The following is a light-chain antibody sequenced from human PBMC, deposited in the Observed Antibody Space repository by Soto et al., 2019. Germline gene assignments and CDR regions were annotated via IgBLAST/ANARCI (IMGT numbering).Light chain of an antibody. CDR3: QQYDNSPLT. CDR1: QSLSRNY. V-gene: IGKV3-20*01. J-gene: IGKJ1*01. CDR2: TAS. Sequence: EIVLTQSPGTLSLSPGEGATLSCRASQSLSRNYLAWYQHKPGQAPRLLIYTASNRATGVPARFSGSGSGTDFTRTISRMEPEDFALYYCQQYDNSPLTFGQGTKVEI.